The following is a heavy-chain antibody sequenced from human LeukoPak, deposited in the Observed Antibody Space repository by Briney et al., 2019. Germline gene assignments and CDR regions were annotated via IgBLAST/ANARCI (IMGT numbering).Heavy chain of an antibody. D-gene: IGHD3-22*01. V-gene: IGHV4-34*01. CDR3: ARYTYYYDSSGYQDWFDP. Sequence: MTSETLSLTCAVYGGSFSGYYWSWIRQPPGKGLEWIGEINHSGSTNYNPSLKSRVTISVDTSKNQFSLKLSSVTAADTAVYYCARYTYYYDSSGYQDWFDPWGQGTLVTVSS. J-gene: IGHJ5*02. CDR1: GGSFSGYY. CDR2: INHSGST.